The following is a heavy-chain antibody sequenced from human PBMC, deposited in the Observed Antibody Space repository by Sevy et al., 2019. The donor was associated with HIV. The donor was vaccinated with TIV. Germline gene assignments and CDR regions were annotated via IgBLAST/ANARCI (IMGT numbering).Heavy chain of an antibody. CDR3: ARVGIAVAGTGFDY. CDR1: GYTFTGYY. D-gene: IGHD6-19*01. Sequence: ASVKVSCKASGYTFTGYYMHWVRQAPGQGLEWMGRINPNSGGTNYAQKFQGRVTMTSDTSISTAYMALSRLISDDTAGYYCARVGIAVAGTGFDYWGQGTLVTVSS. CDR2: INPNSGGT. J-gene: IGHJ4*02. V-gene: IGHV1-2*06.